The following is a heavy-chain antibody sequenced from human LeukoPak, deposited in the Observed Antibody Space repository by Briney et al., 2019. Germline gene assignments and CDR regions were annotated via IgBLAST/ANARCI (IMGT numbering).Heavy chain of an antibody. J-gene: IGHJ4*02. CDR1: GFTVSSNY. D-gene: IGHD3-9*01. CDR3: GRGAGAFDM. Sequence: SGGSLRLSCAASGFTVSSNYMSWVRQAPGKGLEWVSVIYSGGSTYYADSVKGRFTISSHNSKNTLYLQMNSLRAEDTAVYYCGRGAGAFDMWDEGTLFTVPP. V-gene: IGHV3-53*04. CDR2: IYSGGST.